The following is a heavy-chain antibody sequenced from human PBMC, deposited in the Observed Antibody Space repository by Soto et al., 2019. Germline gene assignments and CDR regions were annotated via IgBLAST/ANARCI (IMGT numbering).Heavy chain of an antibody. Sequence: GGSLRLSCAASGFTFSSYAMSWVRQAPGKGPEWVSAISGSGGSTYYADSVKGRFTISRDNSKNTLYLQMNSLRAEDTAVYYCAKKWLQTKDYYGMDVWGQGTTVTVSS. CDR2: ISGSGGST. CDR3: AKKWLQTKDYYGMDV. J-gene: IGHJ6*02. CDR1: GFTFSSYA. V-gene: IGHV3-23*01. D-gene: IGHD5-12*01.